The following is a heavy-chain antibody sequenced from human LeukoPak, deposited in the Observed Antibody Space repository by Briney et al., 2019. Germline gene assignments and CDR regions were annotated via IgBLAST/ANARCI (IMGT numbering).Heavy chain of an antibody. J-gene: IGHJ6*02. D-gene: IGHD2/OR15-2a*01. CDR1: GFTIGPYA. V-gene: IGHV3-43*02. CDR3: ATWAFYHNLDV. CDR2: IKADGSGT. Sequence: PGGSLRLSCAASGFTIGPYAVYWVRQGPGRGLEWVSVIKADGSGTFYADSVRGRFTTSRDNSKNSLYLQMNSLTSEDTALYYCATWAFYHNLDVWGQGTTVIVSS.